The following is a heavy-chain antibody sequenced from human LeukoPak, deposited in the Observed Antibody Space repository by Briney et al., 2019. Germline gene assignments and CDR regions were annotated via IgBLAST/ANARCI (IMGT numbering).Heavy chain of an antibody. CDR3: ARVDY. V-gene: IGHV3-21*01. CDR2: ITSSNNYI. CDR1: GFTFSSYA. Sequence: GGSLRLSCAASGFTFSSYAMNWVRQAPGKGLEWVSSITSSNNYIYYADSVKGRFTISRDNAKNSLYLQMNSLTAEDTAVYYCARVDYWGQGTLVTVSS. J-gene: IGHJ4*02.